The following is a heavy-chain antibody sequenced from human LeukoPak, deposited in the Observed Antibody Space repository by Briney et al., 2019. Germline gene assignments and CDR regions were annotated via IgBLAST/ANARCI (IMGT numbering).Heavy chain of an antibody. CDR2: ITSTSSYI. CDR1: GFTFSNYN. V-gene: IGHV3-21*01. D-gene: IGHD3-10*01. Sequence: GGSLRLSCAASGFTFSNYNMNWVRQAPGKGLEWVSSITSTSSYIYYADSVKGRFTISRDDAKNSLSLQMNSLRAEDTAVYYCARSGIKMVRGLIIKSPYHMDVWGKGTTVTVSS. J-gene: IGHJ6*03. CDR3: ARSGIKMVRGLIIKSPYHMDV.